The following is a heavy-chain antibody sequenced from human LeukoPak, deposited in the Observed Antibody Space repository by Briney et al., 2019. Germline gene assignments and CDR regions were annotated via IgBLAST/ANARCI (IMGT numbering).Heavy chain of an antibody. Sequence: ETLSLTCTVSGGSISSSSYYWGWIRQPPGKGLEWIGSIYYSGSTYYNPSLKSRVTISVDTSKNQFSLKLSSVTAADTAMYYCARLYSSSYFDYWGQGTLVTASS. D-gene: IGHD6-6*01. V-gene: IGHV4-39*07. CDR1: GGSISSSSYY. CDR2: IYYSGST. J-gene: IGHJ4*02. CDR3: ARLYSSSYFDY.